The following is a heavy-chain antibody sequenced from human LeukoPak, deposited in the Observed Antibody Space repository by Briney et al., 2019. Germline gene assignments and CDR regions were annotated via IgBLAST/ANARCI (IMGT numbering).Heavy chain of an antibody. J-gene: IGHJ4*02. Sequence: GGSLRLSCAASGFTVSSNYMSWVRQAPGKGLECVSVIYSGGSTTYAQKFQGRVAMTRDTSTSRVYMEVSSLRSEDTAVYYCARTYSSSDEFDYWGQGTLVTVSS. CDR3: ARTYSSSDEFDY. D-gene: IGHD6-13*01. CDR2: IYSGGST. CDR1: GFTVSSNY. V-gene: IGHV3-53*05.